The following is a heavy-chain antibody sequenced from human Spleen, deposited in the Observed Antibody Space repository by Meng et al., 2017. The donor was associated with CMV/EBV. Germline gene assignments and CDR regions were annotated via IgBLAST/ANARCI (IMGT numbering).Heavy chain of an antibody. V-gene: IGHV1-2*02. CDR1: GYTFASEG. Sequence: ASVKVSCKSSGYTFASEGITWVRQAPGQGLERMGWINPDSGGTHYAQRFQGRVTMTRDTSISTAYMELSSLRSEDTAVYYCAAPSSRMIVVAQLDYWGQGTLVTVSS. CDR3: AAPSSRMIVVAQLDY. CDR2: INPDSGGT. D-gene: IGHD3-22*01. J-gene: IGHJ4*02.